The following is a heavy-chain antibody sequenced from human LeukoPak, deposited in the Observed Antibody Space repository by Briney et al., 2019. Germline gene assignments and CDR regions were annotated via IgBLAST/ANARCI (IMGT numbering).Heavy chain of an antibody. CDR3: ARLRLSYYYDSSGYKATDY. Sequence: ASVKVSCKASGYTFTNYGISWVRQAPGQGLEWMAWISANNGETRYAQNLQGRVTITADESTSTAYMELSSLRSEDTAVYYCARLRLSYYYDSSGYKATDYWGQGTLVTVSS. CDR1: GYTFTNYG. V-gene: IGHV1-18*04. CDR2: ISANNGET. D-gene: IGHD3-22*01. J-gene: IGHJ4*02.